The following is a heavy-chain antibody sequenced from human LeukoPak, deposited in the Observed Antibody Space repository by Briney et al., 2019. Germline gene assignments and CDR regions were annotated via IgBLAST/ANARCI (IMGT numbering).Heavy chain of an antibody. CDR3: ARVFHDSSGYYPYYFDY. V-gene: IGHV1-18*01. D-gene: IGHD3-22*01. CDR1: GYTFSTYP. Sequence: GASVKVSCKASGYTFSTYPMNWVRQAPGQGLEWMGWISAYNGNTNYAQKLQGRVTMTTDTSTSTAYMELRSLRSDDTAVYYCARVFHDSSGYYPYYFDYWGQGTLVPVSS. J-gene: IGHJ4*02. CDR2: ISAYNGNT.